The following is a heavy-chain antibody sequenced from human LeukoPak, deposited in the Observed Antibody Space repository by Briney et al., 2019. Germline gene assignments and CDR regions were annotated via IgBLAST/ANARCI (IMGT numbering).Heavy chain of an antibody. Sequence: GGSLRLSCAASGFTFSGSAMHWVRQASGKGLEWVGRIRSKANSYATTYAASVKGRFTISRDDSKNTAYLQMNSLKTEDTAVYYCTRRTVAGNYYYVDVWGKGTTVTVSS. V-gene: IGHV3-73*01. CDR2: IRSKANSYAT. CDR3: TRRTVAGNYYYVDV. CDR1: GFTFSGSA. J-gene: IGHJ6*03. D-gene: IGHD6-19*01.